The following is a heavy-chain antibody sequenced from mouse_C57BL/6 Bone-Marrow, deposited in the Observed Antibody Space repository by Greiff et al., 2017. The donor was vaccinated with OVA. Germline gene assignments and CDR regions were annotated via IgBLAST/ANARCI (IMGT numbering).Heavy chain of an antibody. Sequence: VQLQQSGPGLVQPSQSLSITCTVSGFSLTSYGVHWVRQSPGKGLEWLGVIWSGGSTDYNAAFISRLSISKDNSKSQVFFKMNSLQADDTAIYYCASYYGPAWFAYWGQGTLVTVSA. CDR3: ASYYGPAWFAY. J-gene: IGHJ3*01. CDR1: GFSLTSYG. D-gene: IGHD2-1*01. V-gene: IGHV2-2*01. CDR2: IWSGGST.